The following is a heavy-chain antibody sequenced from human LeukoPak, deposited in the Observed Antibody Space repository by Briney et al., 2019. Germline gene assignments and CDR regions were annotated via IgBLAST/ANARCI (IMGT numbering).Heavy chain of an antibody. CDR3: GTGIGAQDAFDI. D-gene: IGHD6-13*01. Sequence: SETLSLTCTVSGGSISSYYWSWIRQPPGKGLEWIGYIYYSGSTNYNPSLKSRVTISVDTSKNQFSLKLSSVTAADTAVYYCGTGIGAQDAFDIWGQRTMVHVS. CDR2: IYYSGST. V-gene: IGHV4-59*01. J-gene: IGHJ3*02. CDR1: GGSISSYY.